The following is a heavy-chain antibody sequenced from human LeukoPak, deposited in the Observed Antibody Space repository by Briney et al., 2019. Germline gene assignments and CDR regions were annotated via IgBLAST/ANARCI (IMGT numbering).Heavy chain of an antibody. CDR3: ARLGYYGSGSHQGDYYYYYMDV. Sequence: GESLKISCKGSGYSFTSYWIGWVRQMPGKGLEWMGIIHPGDSDTRYSPSFQGQVTISADKSISTAYLQWSSLKASDTAMYYCARLGYYGSGSHQGDYYYYYMDVWGKGTTVTISS. V-gene: IGHV5-51*01. J-gene: IGHJ6*03. CDR2: IHPGDSDT. D-gene: IGHD3-10*01. CDR1: GYSFTSYW.